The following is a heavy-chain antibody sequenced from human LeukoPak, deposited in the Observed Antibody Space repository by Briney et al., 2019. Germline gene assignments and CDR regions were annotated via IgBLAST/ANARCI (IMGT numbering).Heavy chain of an antibody. D-gene: IGHD6-6*01. CDR1: GFTFSSYS. CDR3: ARASGSSRFDP. V-gene: IGHV3-48*01. J-gene: IGHJ5*02. CDR2: ISSGSGTI. Sequence: GSLRLSCAASGFTFSSYSMNWVRQAPGKGLEWVSYISSGSGTIYYADSVKGRFTISRDNAKNSLYLQMDSLRAEDTAVYYCARASGSSRFDPWGQGTLVTVSS.